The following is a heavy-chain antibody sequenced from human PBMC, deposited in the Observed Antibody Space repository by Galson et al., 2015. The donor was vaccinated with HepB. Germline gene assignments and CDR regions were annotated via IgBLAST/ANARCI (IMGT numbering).Heavy chain of an antibody. V-gene: IGHV3-48*03. CDR2: ISANANTI. CDR3: ARGPTGWHWSSGGGFDY. D-gene: IGHD1-1*01. J-gene: IGHJ4*02. Sequence: SLRLSCAASGFIFSNYEMNWVRQAPGKGLEWLSYISANANTIYYADSVKGRFSISRDNSKNSLYLQMNSLRAEDTAVYYCARGPTGWHWSSGGGFDYWGQGTLVTVSS. CDR1: GFIFSNYE.